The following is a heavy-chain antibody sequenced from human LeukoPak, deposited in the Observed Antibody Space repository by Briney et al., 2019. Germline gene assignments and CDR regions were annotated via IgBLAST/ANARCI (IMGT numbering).Heavy chain of an antibody. V-gene: IGHV3-48*03. CDR2: ISSSGSTI. D-gene: IGHD6-13*01. Sequence: GGSLRLSCAASGFTFSSYEMNWVRQAPGKGLEWVSYISSSGSTIYYADSVKGRFTISRDNAKNSLYLQMNSLRAEDTAVYYCARDPQQLVLGPFDYGGQGTLATVS. CDR3: ARDPQQLVLGPFDY. CDR1: GFTFSSYE. J-gene: IGHJ4*02.